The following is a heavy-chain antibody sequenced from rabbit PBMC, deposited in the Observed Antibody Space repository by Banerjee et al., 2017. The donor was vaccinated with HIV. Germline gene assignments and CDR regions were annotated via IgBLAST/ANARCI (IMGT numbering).Heavy chain of an antibody. Sequence: QEQLKETGGGLVQPGGSLTLSCKASGFVFSTYYMSWVRQAPGKGLEWIGYIDPVFGTTYYANWAKGRFTISKTSSTTVTLQMTSLTAADTATYFCARDSYDDSDDYILFNLWGPGTLV. CDR3: ARDSYDDSDDYILFNL. D-gene: IGHD2-1*01. J-gene: IGHJ4*01. V-gene: IGHV1S45*01. CDR1: GFVFSTYYM. CDR2: IDPVFGTT.